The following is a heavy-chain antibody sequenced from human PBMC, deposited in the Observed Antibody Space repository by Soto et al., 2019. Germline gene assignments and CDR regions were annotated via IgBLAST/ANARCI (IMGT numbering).Heavy chain of an antibody. CDR2: IYYSGST. D-gene: IGHD3-9*01. Sequence: QLQLQESGPGLVKPSETLSLTCTVSGGSISSSSYYWGWIRQPPGKGLEWIGSIYYSGSTYYNPSLKSRVTISVDTSKNQFSLKLSSVTAADTAVYYCASNYYYDILTGPGVWPLEYFQHWGQGTLVTVSS. CDR3: ASNYYYDILTGPGVWPLEYFQH. V-gene: IGHV4-39*01. J-gene: IGHJ1*01. CDR1: GGSISSSSYY.